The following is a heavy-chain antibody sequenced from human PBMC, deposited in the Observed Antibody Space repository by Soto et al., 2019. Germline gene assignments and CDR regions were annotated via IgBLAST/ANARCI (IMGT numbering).Heavy chain of an antibody. J-gene: IGHJ6*02. CDR3: ARGKCSSTSCNHGMDV. V-gene: IGHV3-21*01. CDR2: ITTTSTYK. Sequence: PGGSLRLSCVASAFTFNNFPMHWVRQAPGKGLQWLASITTTSTYKYYADSVKGRFSISRDNAKNSLYLELTNLRSEDAAVYYCARGKCSSTSCNHGMDVWGLGTTVTVSS. CDR1: AFTFNNFP. D-gene: IGHD2-2*01.